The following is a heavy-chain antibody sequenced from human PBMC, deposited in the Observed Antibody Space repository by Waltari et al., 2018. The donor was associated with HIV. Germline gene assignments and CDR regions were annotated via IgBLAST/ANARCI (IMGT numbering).Heavy chain of an antibody. CDR3: ARDRGGSSSLVLDS. J-gene: IGHJ4*02. CDR2: IWYDGSNK. V-gene: IGHV3-33*01. D-gene: IGHD6-6*01. CDR1: GSPFKNYG. Sequence: QVQLVESGAGVDQPGRSLRLSCPASGSPFKNYGQHWVRQAPGKGLEWVAVIWYDGSNKYYADSVKGRFTISRDNSKNRLYLQMNSLRAEDTAVYYCARDRGGSSSLVLDSWGQGTLVTVSS.